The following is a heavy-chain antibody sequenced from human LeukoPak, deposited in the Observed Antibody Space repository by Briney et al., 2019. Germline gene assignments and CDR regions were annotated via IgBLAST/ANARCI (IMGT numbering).Heavy chain of an antibody. D-gene: IGHD1-26*01. Sequence: GGSLRLSCAASGFTFSSYAMSWVRQAPGKGLEWVSAISGSGGSTYYADSVKGRFTISRDNSKNTLYLQMNSLRAEDTAVYYCANSGSYYTWFDPRGQGTLVTVSS. CDR2: ISGSGGST. CDR3: ANSGSYYTWFDP. V-gene: IGHV3-23*01. J-gene: IGHJ5*02. CDR1: GFTFSSYA.